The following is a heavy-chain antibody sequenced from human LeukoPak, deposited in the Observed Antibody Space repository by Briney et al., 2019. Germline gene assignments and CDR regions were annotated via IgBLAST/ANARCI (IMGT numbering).Heavy chain of an antibody. CDR3: ARDRNYGDYSRVCMDY. CDR1: GYTFTSYY. J-gene: IGHJ4*02. Sequence: ASVKVSCKASGYTFTSYYMHWVRQAPGQGREWMGIINPSGGSTSYAQKFQGRVTMTRDTSTSTVYMELSSLRSEDTAVYYCARDRNYGDYSRVCMDYWGQGTLVTVSS. V-gene: IGHV1-46*01. CDR2: INPSGGST. D-gene: IGHD4-17*01.